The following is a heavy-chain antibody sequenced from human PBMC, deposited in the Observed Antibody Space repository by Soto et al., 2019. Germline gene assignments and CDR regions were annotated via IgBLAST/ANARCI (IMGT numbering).Heavy chain of an antibody. J-gene: IGHJ4*02. CDR1: GFTVSSNH. Sequence: EVQLVESGGGLVQPGGSLRLSCAASGFTVSSNHMSWVRQAPGKGLEWVSLIYSGGSTYYADSVKGRFTFSSDNSQNTVYLQMNSLRAEDTAVSYCAGPGEQHRYWGQGSLVTVSS. V-gene: IGHV3-66*01. CDR3: AGPGEQHRY. D-gene: IGHD3-16*01. CDR2: IYSGGST.